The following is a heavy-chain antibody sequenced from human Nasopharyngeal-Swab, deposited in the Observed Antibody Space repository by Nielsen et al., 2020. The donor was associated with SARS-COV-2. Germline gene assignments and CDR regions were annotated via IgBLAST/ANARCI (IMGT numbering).Heavy chain of an antibody. CDR3: ARGYNWTRGFVSRGFDY. J-gene: IGHJ4*02. CDR2: INHSGST. V-gene: IGHV4-34*01. Sequence: SETLSLTCAVSGGSFSGYYWSWIRQPPGKGLEWIGEINHSGSTNYNPSLKSRVTISVDTSKNQFSLKLSSVTAADTAVYYCARGYNWTRGFVSRGFDYWGQGTLVTVSS. CDR1: GGSFSGYY. D-gene: IGHD1-20*01.